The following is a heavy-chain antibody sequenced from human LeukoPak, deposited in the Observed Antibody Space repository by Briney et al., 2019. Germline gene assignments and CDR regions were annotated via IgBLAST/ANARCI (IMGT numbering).Heavy chain of an antibody. CDR2: IYYSGST. Sequence: KPSETLSLTCTVSGGSTSSYYWSWIRQPPGKGLEWIGYIYYSGSTNYNPSLKSRVTISVDTSKNQFSLKLSSVTAADTAVYYCARVRAEPPFAGAFDIWGQGTMVTVSS. CDR1: GGSTSSYY. V-gene: IGHV4-59*01. D-gene: IGHD6-13*01. J-gene: IGHJ3*02. CDR3: ARVRAEPPFAGAFDI.